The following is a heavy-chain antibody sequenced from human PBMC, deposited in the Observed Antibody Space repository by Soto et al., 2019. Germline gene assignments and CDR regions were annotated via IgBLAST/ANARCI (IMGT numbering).Heavy chain of an antibody. CDR3: AKGRSTTEFDY. CDR2: INPSGGST. D-gene: IGHD4-17*01. V-gene: IGHV1-46*03. J-gene: IGHJ4*02. CDR1: GYTFTSYG. Sequence: GASVKVSCKASGYTFTSYGISWVRQAPGQGLEWMGIINPSGGSTSYAQKFQGRVTMTRDTSTSTVYMELSSLRSEDTAVYYCAKGRSTTEFDYWGQGTLVTVSS.